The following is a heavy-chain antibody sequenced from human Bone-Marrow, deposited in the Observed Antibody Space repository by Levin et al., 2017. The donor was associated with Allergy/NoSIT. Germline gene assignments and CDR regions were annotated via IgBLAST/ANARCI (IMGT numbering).Heavy chain of an antibody. CDR3: AGDGGFCTDGVCLPFYYNAMDV. CDR1: GGSFSDYY. J-gene: IGHJ6*02. Sequence: SETLSLTCAVYGGSFSDYYWSWIRQPPGKGLEWIGYISYSGNTYYNPSLRGRVFISVDRSKNQFYLKLSSVTVADTAVYYCAGDGGFCTDGVCLPFYYNAMDVWGHGITVTVSS. V-gene: IGHV4-34*09. D-gene: IGHD2-8*01. CDR2: ISYSGNT.